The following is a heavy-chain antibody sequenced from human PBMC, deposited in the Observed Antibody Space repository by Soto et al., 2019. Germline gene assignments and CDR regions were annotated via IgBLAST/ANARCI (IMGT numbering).Heavy chain of an antibody. CDR1: GFTFSSYA. V-gene: IGHV3-23*01. J-gene: IGHJ6*03. Sequence: LRLSCAASGFTFSSYAMSWVRQAPGKGLEWVSAISGSGGSTYYADSVKGRFTISRDNSKNTLYLQMNSLRAEDTAVYYCAKDTLPSSSSPYYYYYMDVWGKGTTVTVSS. CDR2: ISGSGGST. D-gene: IGHD6-6*01. CDR3: AKDTLPSSSSPYYYYYMDV.